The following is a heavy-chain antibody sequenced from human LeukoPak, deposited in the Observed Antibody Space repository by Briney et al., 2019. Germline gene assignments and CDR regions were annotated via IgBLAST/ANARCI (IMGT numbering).Heavy chain of an antibody. J-gene: IGHJ4*02. V-gene: IGHV5-51*01. CDR3: ARGRRDYYDSSGYLDY. Sequence: GESLKISCKGSGYSFTSYWIGWVRQMPGKGLKWMGIIYPGDSDTRYSPSFQGQVTISADKSISTAYLQWSSLKASDTAMYYCARGRRDYYDSSGYLDYWGQGTLVTVSS. D-gene: IGHD3-22*01. CDR1: GYSFTSYW. CDR2: IYPGDSDT.